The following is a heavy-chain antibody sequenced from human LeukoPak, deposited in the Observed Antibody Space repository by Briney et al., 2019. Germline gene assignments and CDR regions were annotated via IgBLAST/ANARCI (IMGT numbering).Heavy chain of an antibody. V-gene: IGHV5-51*01. Sequence: GESLKISCKGSGSNFTNYWIGWVRQLPGKGLEWMGIIYPGDSDTRYSPSFQGQVTFSADKSISTAYLQGSSLRASDTAMYYCARLVGYYDSSGYEVSWFDPWGQGTLVTVSS. CDR2: IYPGDSDT. CDR3: ARLVGYYDSSGYEVSWFDP. D-gene: IGHD3-22*01. J-gene: IGHJ5*02. CDR1: GSNFTNYW.